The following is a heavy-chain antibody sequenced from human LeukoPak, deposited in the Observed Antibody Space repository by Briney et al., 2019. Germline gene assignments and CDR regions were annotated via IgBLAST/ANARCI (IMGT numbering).Heavy chain of an antibody. V-gene: IGHV3-66*01. CDR3: AREGSGWDY. J-gene: IGHJ4*02. Sequence: PGRSLRLSCAASGFTFSSYAMHWVRQAPGKGLEWVSVIYSGGTTHYADSVKGRFTISRDNSKNTLYLQMNSLRAEDTAVYYCAREGSGWDYWGPGTLVTVSS. CDR2: IYSGGTT. D-gene: IGHD6-19*01. CDR1: GFTFSSYA.